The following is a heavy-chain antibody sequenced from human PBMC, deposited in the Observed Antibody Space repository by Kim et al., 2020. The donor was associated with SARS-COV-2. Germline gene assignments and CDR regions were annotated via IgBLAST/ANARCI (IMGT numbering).Heavy chain of an antibody. CDR1: GFTFDDYA. J-gene: IGHJ3*02. V-gene: IGHV3-9*01. CDR3: AKEARAFDI. CDR2: ISWNSGSI. Sequence: GGSLRLSCAASGFTFDDYAMHWVRQAPGKGLEWVSGISWNSGSIGYADSVKGRFTISRDNAKNSLYLQMNSLRAEDTALYYCAKEARAFDIWGQGTMVT.